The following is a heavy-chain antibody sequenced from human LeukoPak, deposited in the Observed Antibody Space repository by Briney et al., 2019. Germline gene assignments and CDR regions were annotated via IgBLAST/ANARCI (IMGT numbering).Heavy chain of an antibody. CDR2: INHSGST. CDR3: ARGGAGSVPAAYNWFDP. J-gene: IGHJ5*02. V-gene: IGHV4-34*01. CDR1: GGSFSGYY. D-gene: IGHD2-2*01. Sequence: SETLSLTCAVYGGSFSGYYWSWIRQPPGKGLEWIGEINHSGSTNYNPSPKSRVTISVDTSKNQFSLKLSSVAAADTAVYYCARGGAGSVPAAYNWFDPWGQGTLVTVSS.